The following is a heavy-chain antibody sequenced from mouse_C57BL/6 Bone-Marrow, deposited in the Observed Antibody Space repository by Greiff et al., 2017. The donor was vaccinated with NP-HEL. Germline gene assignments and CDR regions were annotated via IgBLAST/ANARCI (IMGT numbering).Heavy chain of an antibody. CDR2: INPNNGGT. V-gene: IGHV1-26*01. Sequence: VQLQQSGPELVKPGASVKISCKASGYTFTDYYMNWVKQSHGKSLEWIGDINPNNGGTNYNQKFKGKATLTVDKSSSTAYMELRSLTSEYSAVYYCARDSSGYRYYFDYWGQGTTLTVSS. J-gene: IGHJ2*01. CDR3: ARDSSGYRYYFDY. CDR1: GYTFTDYY. D-gene: IGHD3-2*02.